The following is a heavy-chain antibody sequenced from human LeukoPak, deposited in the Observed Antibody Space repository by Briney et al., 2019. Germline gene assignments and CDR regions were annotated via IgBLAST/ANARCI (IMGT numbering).Heavy chain of an antibody. CDR3: ARSTVVPFYYYYYMDV. CDR2: IYYSGST. CDR1: GGSISSYY. D-gene: IGHD4-23*01. J-gene: IGHJ6*03. Sequence: PSETLSLTCTVSGGSISSYYWSWIRQPPGKGLEWIGYIYYSGSTNYDPSLKSRVTISVDTSKNQFSLKLSSVTAADTAVYYCARSTVVPFYYYYYMDVWGKGTTVTISS. V-gene: IGHV4-59*01.